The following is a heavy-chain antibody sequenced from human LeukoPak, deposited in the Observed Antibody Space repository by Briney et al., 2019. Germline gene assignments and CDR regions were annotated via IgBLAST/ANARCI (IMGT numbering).Heavy chain of an antibody. V-gene: IGHV1-18*04. CDR3: ARDSKVRGEYHLGY. D-gene: IGHD3-10*01. CDR1: GYTFTSYG. J-gene: IGHJ4*02. Sequence: ASVKVSCKASGYTFTSYGISWVRQAPGQGLEWMGWISAYNGNTNYAQKLQGRVTMTTDTSTSTAYMELRSLRSDDTAVYYCARDSKVRGEYHLGYWGQGTLVTVSS. CDR2: ISAYNGNT.